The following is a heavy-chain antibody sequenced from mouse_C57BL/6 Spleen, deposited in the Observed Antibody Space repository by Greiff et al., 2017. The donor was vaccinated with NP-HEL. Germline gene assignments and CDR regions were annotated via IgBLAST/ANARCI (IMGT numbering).Heavy chain of an antibody. J-gene: IGHJ2*01. CDR1: GYTFTSYG. CDR3: AIKGDGSSYDYFDY. D-gene: IGHD1-1*01. Sequence: VQLQHSGAELARPGASVQLSCKASGYTFTSYGISWVKQRTGQGLEWIGEIYPRSGNTYYNEKFKGKATLTAAKSSSTAYMELRSLTSEDSAVYFCAIKGDGSSYDYFDYWGQGTTLTVSS. V-gene: IGHV1-81*01. CDR2: IYPRSGNT.